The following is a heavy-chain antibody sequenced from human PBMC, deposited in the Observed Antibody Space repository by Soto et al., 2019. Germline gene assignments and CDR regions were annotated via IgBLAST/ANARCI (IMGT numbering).Heavy chain of an antibody. Sequence: GASVKVSCKVSGYTLTELSMHWVRQAPGKGLEWMGGFDPEDGETIYAQKFQGRVTMTEDTSTDTAYMELSSLRSEDTAVYYCATFFRVYYYDSSGRAPYGMDVWGQGTTVTFSS. J-gene: IGHJ6*02. CDR1: GYTLTELS. V-gene: IGHV1-24*01. CDR3: ATFFRVYYYDSSGRAPYGMDV. CDR2: FDPEDGET. D-gene: IGHD3-22*01.